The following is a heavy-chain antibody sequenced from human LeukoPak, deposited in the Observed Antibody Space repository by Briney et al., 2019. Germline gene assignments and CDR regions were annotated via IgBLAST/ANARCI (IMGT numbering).Heavy chain of an antibody. CDR1: GYSISSGYY. V-gene: IGHV4-38-2*02. CDR2: IFHSGTT. J-gene: IGHJ4*02. Sequence: SETLSLTCTVSGYSISSGYYWGWIRPPPGKGLEWISNIFHSGTTYYNPSLKSRVTISVDTSKNQFFLKLSSVTAADTAVYYCARDLVGGTHDYWGQGTLVTVSS. CDR3: ARDLVGGTHDY. D-gene: IGHD1-26*01.